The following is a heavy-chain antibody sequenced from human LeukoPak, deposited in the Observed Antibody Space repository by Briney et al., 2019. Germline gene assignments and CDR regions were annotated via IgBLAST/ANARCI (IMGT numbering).Heavy chain of an antibody. Sequence: SVKVSCKASGGTFSSYAISWVRQAPGQGLEWMGRIIPILGIANYAQKFQGRVTITADKSTSTAYMELSSLRSEDTAVYYCARFLVVVAATNYYYGMDVWGQGTTVTVSS. CDR1: GGTFSSYA. V-gene: IGHV1-69*04. J-gene: IGHJ6*02. CDR3: ARFLVVVAATNYYYGMDV. CDR2: IIPILGIA. D-gene: IGHD2-15*01.